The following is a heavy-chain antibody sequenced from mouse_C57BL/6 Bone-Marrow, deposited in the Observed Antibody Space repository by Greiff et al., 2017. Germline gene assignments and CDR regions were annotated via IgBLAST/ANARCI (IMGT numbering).Heavy chain of an antibody. Sequence: VQLKQSGPELVKPGASVKIPCKASGYTFTDYNMDWVKQSHGKSLEWIGDINPNNGGTIYNQKFTGKATLTADKSSSTAYMELRSLTSEDTAVYYCARTLVATWDWYFDVWGTGTTVTVSS. V-gene: IGHV1-18*01. CDR2: INPNNGGT. D-gene: IGHD1-1*01. J-gene: IGHJ1*03. CDR3: ARTLVATWDWYFDV. CDR1: GYTFTDYN.